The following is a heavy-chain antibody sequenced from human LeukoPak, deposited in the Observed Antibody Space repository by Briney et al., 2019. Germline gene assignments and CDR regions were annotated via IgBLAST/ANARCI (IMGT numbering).Heavy chain of an antibody. D-gene: IGHD3-10*01. CDR3: AKDRGGDLFDP. Sequence: GSLRLSFAASGFPFNKYGMNWVRQAPGKGLEWVSGIGVGGTTYYADSVKGRYTISRDTSKNTLYLQMNSLRAEDTAVYYCAKDRGGDLFDPWGQGTLVTVSS. CDR2: IGVGGTT. V-gene: IGHV3-23*01. J-gene: IGHJ5*02. CDR1: GFPFNKYG.